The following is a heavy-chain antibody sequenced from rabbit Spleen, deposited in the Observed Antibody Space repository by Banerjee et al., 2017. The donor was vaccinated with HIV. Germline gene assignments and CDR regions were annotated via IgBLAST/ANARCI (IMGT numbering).Heavy chain of an antibody. CDR3: ASDPYVRSGSTNNL. V-gene: IGHV1S45*01. J-gene: IGHJ4*01. Sequence: QQQLEESGGDLVKPEGSLTLTCTASGFSFSSSDYMCWVRQAPGKGLEWIGCIYTGNGNTYYVSWVNGRFTISKTSSTTVTLQMTSLTAADTATYFCASDPYVRSGSTNNLWGPGTLVTVS. CDR2: IYTGNGNT. D-gene: IGHD4-1*01. CDR1: GFSFSSSDY.